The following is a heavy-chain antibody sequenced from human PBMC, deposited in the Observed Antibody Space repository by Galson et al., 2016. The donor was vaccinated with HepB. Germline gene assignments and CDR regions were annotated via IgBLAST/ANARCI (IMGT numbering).Heavy chain of an antibody. J-gene: IGHJ5*02. CDR2: IATYNGDT. V-gene: IGHV1-18*04. CDR1: GYTFTSYG. CDR3: ARDRIKVVPPVIDWFDP. D-gene: IGHD2-2*01. Sequence: SVKVSCKASGYTFTSYGISWVRQAPGQGLEWMGWIATYNGDTNYAQKFQGRLTMTTDTSTTTAYMELRSLRFDDTAVYYCARDRIKVVPPVIDWFDPWGQGTLSPPP.